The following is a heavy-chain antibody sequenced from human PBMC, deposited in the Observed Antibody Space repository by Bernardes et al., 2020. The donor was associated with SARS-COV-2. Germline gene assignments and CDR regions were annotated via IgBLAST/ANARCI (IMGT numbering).Heavy chain of an antibody. CDR1: LFTFSSYG. CDR3: ARDGSSGWLFDY. V-gene: IGHV3-33*01. D-gene: IGHD6-19*01. J-gene: IGHJ4*02. Sequence: SLLLSFSSSLFTFSSYGMHWVRQAPGKGLEWVAVIWYDGSNKYYADSVKGRFTISRDNSKNTLYLQMNSLRAEDTAVYYCARDGSSGWLFDYWGQGTLVTVSS. CDR2: IWYDGSNK.